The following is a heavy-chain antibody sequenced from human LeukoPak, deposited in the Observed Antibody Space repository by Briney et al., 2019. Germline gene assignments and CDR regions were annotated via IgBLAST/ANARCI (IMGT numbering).Heavy chain of an antibody. CDR3: ARAELRGYSFN. D-gene: IGHD2-15*01. Sequence: ASVKVSCKASGYTFTSYYMHWVRQAPGQGLEWMGIINPSGGSTSYAQKFQGRVTMTRDMSTSTVYMELSSLRSEDTAVCYCARAELRGYSFNWGQGTLVTVSS. CDR2: INPSGGST. J-gene: IGHJ4*02. V-gene: IGHV1-46*01. CDR1: GYTFTSYY.